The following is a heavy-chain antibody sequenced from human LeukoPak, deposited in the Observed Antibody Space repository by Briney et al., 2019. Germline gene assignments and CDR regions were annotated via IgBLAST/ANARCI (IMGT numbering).Heavy chain of an antibody. V-gene: IGHV3-7*01. CDR2: IKHDGSGP. CDR3: ARAREITVTGTDYFDS. Sequence: GGSLSLSCAASGFIIFKSWMTWVRQAPGKGLEWVAKIKHDGSGPSYLDSVKGRFTISRDNARNLLSLQMSGLRVEDTAVYYCARAREITVTGTDYFDSWGQGTLVTVSS. J-gene: IGHJ4*02. CDR1: GFIIFKSW. D-gene: IGHD6-19*01.